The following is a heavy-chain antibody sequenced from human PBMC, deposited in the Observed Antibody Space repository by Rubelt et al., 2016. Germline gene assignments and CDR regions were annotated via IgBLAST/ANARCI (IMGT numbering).Heavy chain of an antibody. CDR1: GFTFGDYA. CDR3: AKDLSSSNTFYFDY. V-gene: IGHV3-23*01. CDR2: LSGRGGST. J-gene: IGHJ4*02. Sequence: GGGLVKPGRSLRLSCTASGFTFGDYAMSWVRQAPGKGLEWVSSLSGRGGSTYYADSVKGRFTISRDNSKNTLFLQMNSLRAEDTAIYYCAKDLSSSNTFYFDYWGQGTLVTVSS. D-gene: IGHD2-2*01.